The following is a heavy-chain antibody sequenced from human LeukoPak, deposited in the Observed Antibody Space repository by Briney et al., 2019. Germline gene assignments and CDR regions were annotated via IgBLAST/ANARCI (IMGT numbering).Heavy chain of an antibody. J-gene: IGHJ4*02. D-gene: IGHD6-13*01. CDR2: ISYDGSNK. CDR3: ARDPGIAAAGYYFDY. Sequence: GRSLRLSCAASGFTFSSYAMHWVRQAPGKGLEWVAVISYDGSNKYYADSVKGRFTISRDNSKNTLYLQMNSLRAEDTAVYYCARDPGIAAAGYYFDYWGQGTLVTVSS. V-gene: IGHV3-30-3*01. CDR1: GFTFSSYA.